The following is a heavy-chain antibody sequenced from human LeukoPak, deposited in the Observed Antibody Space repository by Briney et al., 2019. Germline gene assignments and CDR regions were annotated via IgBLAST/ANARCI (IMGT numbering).Heavy chain of an antibody. CDR2: TYYRSKWYN. V-gene: IGHV6-1*01. J-gene: IGHJ3*02. CDR1: GDSVSSNSAA. Sequence: SQTLSLTCAISGDSVSSNSAAWNWIRQSPSRGLEWLGRTYYRSKWYNDYAVSVKSRITINPDTSKNQFSLQLSSVTAADTAVYYCARLNSYSIGFLTHRSNDAFDIWGQGTMVTVSS. CDR3: ARLNSYSIGFLTHRSNDAFDI. D-gene: IGHD1-14*01.